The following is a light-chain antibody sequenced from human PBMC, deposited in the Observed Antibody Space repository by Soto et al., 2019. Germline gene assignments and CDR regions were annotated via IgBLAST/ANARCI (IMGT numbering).Light chain of an antibody. Sequence: DIQMTQSPSSVSASVGDRVTITCRASQGLSNYLAWYQQKPGKAPKLLISFASSLQSGVPSRFNGSGSGTDFTFTISSLQPEDIATYYCQQYDNLLTFGGGTKVDIK. V-gene: IGKV1-12*01. CDR3: QQYDNLLT. CDR1: QGLSNY. CDR2: FAS. J-gene: IGKJ4*01.